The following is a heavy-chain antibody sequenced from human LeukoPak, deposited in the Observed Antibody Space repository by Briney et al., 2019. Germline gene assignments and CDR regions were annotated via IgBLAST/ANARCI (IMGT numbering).Heavy chain of an antibody. CDR1: GFTFSDFD. J-gene: IGHJ3*02. Sequence: GGSLRLSCAPSGFTFSDFDMHWVRQAPGKGLEWVSSITTNSEYIYYAHSVKGRFTISRDNAQDSLYLQMNSLRGEDTAVYYCARGGSTVISRDGFDIWGQGTMVTVSS. V-gene: IGHV3-21*01. CDR2: ITTNSEYI. D-gene: IGHD2-21*02. CDR3: ARGGSTVISRDGFDI.